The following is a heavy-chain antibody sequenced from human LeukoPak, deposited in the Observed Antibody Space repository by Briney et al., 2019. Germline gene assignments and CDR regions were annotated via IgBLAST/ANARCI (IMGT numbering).Heavy chain of an antibody. J-gene: IGHJ4*02. CDR1: GFIFSTYW. D-gene: IGHD1-26*01. Sequence: GGSLRLSCAASGFIFSTYWIHWVRQAPGKGLVWVSHINSDGSSTNYADSVKGRFTISRDNAKKTLYLQMNSLRAEDTAVYYCAKEGGSYYPFDYWGQGTLVTVSS. V-gene: IGHV3-74*01. CDR2: INSDGSST. CDR3: AKEGGSYYPFDY.